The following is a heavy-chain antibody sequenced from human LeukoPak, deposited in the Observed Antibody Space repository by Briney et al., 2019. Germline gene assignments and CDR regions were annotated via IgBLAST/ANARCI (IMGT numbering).Heavy chain of an antibody. Sequence: GASVKVSCKASGGTFSSYAISWVRQAPGQGLEWMGRIIPILGIANYAQKFQGRVTITADKSTSTAYMELSSLRSEDTAVYYCASAVGYCSGGSCQYYYYYGMDVWGQGTTVTVSS. CDR1: GGTFSSYA. V-gene: IGHV1-69*04. CDR3: ASAVGYCSGGSCQYYYYYGMDV. J-gene: IGHJ6*02. CDR2: IIPILGIA. D-gene: IGHD2-15*01.